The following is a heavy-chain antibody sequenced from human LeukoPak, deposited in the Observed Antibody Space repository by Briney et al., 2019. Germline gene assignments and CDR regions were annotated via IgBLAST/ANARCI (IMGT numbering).Heavy chain of an antibody. D-gene: IGHD5-24*01. V-gene: IGHV3-30*04. CDR2: ISYDGSNK. CDR1: GFTFSSYA. J-gene: IGHJ4*02. Sequence: PGGSLRLSCAASGFTFSSYAMHWVRQAPGKGLEWVAVISYDGSNKYYADSVKGRFTISRDNSKNTLYLQMNSLRAEDTAVYYCAKSGYNRFDYWGQGTLVTVSS. CDR3: AKSGYNRFDY.